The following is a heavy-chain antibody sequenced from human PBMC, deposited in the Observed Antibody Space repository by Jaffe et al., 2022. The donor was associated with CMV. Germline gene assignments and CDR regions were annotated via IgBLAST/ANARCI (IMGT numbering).Heavy chain of an antibody. Sequence: QVQLVQSGAEVKKPGASVKVSCKASGYTFTSYYMHWVRQAPGQGLEWMGIINPSGGSTSYAQKFQGRVTMTRDTSTSTVYMELSSLRSEDTAVYYCARDLVGSGSYSLYYYYYGMDVWGQGTTVTVSS. CDR2: INPSGGST. V-gene: IGHV1-46*01. D-gene: IGHD1-26*01. CDR1: GYTFTSYY. J-gene: IGHJ6*02. CDR3: ARDLVGSGSYSLYYYYYGMDV.